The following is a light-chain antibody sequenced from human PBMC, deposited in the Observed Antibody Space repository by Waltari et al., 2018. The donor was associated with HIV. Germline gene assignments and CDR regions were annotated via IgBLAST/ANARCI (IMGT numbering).Light chain of an antibody. CDR2: NNN. V-gene: IGLV3-19*01. Sequence: SSELTQDPAVSVALGQTVRITCQGPSLRLDSASWYQQTPGQAPVLVIYNNNNRHSGIPDRFSGSSSGNTASLTITGAQAEDEADYYCNSRDSSGKHHWVFGGGTKLTVL. CDR3: NSRDSSGKHHWV. J-gene: IGLJ3*02. CDR1: SLRLDS.